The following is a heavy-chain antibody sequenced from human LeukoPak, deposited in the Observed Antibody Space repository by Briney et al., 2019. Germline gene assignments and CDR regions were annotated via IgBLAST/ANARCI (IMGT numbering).Heavy chain of an antibody. J-gene: IGHJ4*02. V-gene: IGHV3-21*01. CDR3: VRIRPYYDSSGYLDY. Sequence: GGSLRLSCAASGFTFSNYNMNWVRQAPGKGLEWVSSISSSSSYIYYADSVKGRFTISKDNAKNSLYLQMNSLRAEDTAVYYCVRIRPYYDSSGYLDYWGQGTLVTVSS. CDR2: ISSSSSYI. D-gene: IGHD3-22*01. CDR1: GFTFSNYN.